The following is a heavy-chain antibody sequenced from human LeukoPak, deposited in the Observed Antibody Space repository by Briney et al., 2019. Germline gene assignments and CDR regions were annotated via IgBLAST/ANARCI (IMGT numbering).Heavy chain of an antibody. Sequence: SVKVSCKASGGSFSNYTMSWLRQAPGQAFEWMGGIIALFGTPRLAQKFQDRVIITADESTSATYMELRSLTSEDTAVYYCAQVMGCSTASCHYYSYYFNYWGRGTLVTVSS. V-gene: IGHV1-69*01. D-gene: IGHD2-2*01. J-gene: IGHJ4*02. CDR2: IIALFGTP. CDR3: AQVMGCSTASCHYYSYYFNY. CDR1: GGSFSNYT.